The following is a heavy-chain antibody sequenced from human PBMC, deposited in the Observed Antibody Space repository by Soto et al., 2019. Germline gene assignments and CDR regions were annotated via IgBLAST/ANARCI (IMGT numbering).Heavy chain of an antibody. CDR3: IHRSPVDETGMGFDF. V-gene: IGHV2-5*02. Sequence: QITLRESGPALVKPTQTLTLTCTFSGFSLNSRGVGVGWVRQPPRKALEWLAFVYWDDDKRYRPSLRSRVSIRKVTAKNQVVLTLTNTYPVETATHCCIHRSPVDETGMGFDFWGQGSLVSVSS. CDR2: VYWDDDK. CDR1: GFSLNSRGVG. D-gene: IGHD3-9*01. J-gene: IGHJ4*02.